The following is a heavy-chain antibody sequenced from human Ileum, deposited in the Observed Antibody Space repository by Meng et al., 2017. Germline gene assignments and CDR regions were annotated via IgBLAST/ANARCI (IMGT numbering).Heavy chain of an antibody. CDR2: RSSDSTHI. CDR1: GFASNTYS. D-gene: IGHD1-26*01. J-gene: IGHJ5*02. CDR3: ARVYGKQLLTDLDP. V-gene: IGHV3-21*01. Sequence: GRSLRPSCAASGFASNTYSMNWVRQAPGKGLEWVSSRSSDSTHIYYANSVKGRFTIATDNAKNTLYLQINSLRAEDTAVYYCARVYGKQLLTDLDPWGQGTLVTVSS.